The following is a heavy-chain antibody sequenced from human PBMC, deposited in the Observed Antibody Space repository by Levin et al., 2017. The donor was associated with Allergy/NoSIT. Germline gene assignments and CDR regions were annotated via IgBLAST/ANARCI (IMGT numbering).Heavy chain of an antibody. D-gene: IGHD6-19*01. V-gene: IGHV1-69*06. CDR2: IIPIFGTA. Sequence: SVKVSCKASGGTFSSYAISWVRQAPGQGLEWMGGIIPIFGTANYAQKFQGRVTITADKSTSTAYMELSSLRSEDTAVYYCARGGRAVAGTMGAFDIWGQGTMVTVSS. J-gene: IGHJ3*02. CDR1: GGTFSSYA. CDR3: ARGGRAVAGTMGAFDI.